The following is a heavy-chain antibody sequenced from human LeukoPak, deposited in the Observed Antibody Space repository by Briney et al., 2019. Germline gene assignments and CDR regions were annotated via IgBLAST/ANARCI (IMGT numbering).Heavy chain of an antibody. J-gene: IGHJ6*04. CDR1: GDSISTYY. V-gene: IGHV4-59*01. CDR3: ARSIIYGGNSGYYYGMDV. Sequence: SESVSLTCTVSGDSISTYYWSWTRQPPGKGLEWIGYIYYSGSTKYNPSINNRVSFSVDSSKNQFSLKLSSVTAADTAVYYCARSIIYGGNSGYYYGMDVWGEGTSATVSS. D-gene: IGHD4-23*01. CDR2: IYYSGST.